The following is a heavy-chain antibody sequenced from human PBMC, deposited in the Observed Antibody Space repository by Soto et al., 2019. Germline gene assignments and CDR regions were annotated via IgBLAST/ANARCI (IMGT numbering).Heavy chain of an antibody. J-gene: IGHJ6*02. CDR2: ISGYNGHT. CDR3: AREGEMPYYYYGLDV. V-gene: IGHV1-18*01. CDR1: GYTFTTYG. Sequence: QVQLVQSGAEVRKPGASVKVSCKASGYTFTTYGISWVRQAPGQGLEWMGWISGYNGHTKYAQKFQGRVTMTTDTSTSTVYMDLSSLRSADTAVYYCAREGEMPYYYYGLDVWGQGTTVSVS. D-gene: IGHD3-16*01.